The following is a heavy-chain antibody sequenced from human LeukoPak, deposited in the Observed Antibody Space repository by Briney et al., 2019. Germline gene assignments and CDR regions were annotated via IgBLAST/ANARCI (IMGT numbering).Heavy chain of an antibody. CDR1: GGSISSYY. V-gene: IGHV4-4*07. Sequence: KPSETLSLTCTVSGGSISSYYWSWIRQPAGKGLEWIGRIYTSGSTNYNPSLKSRVTMSVDTSKNQFSLKLSSVTAADTAVYYCARHAGTYYYGSGHYYYYYMDVWGKGTTVTISS. D-gene: IGHD3-10*01. CDR3: ARHAGTYYYGSGHYYYYYMDV. CDR2: IYTSGST. J-gene: IGHJ6*03.